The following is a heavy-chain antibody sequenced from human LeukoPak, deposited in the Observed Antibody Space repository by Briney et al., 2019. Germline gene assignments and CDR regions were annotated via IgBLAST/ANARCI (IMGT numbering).Heavy chain of an antibody. D-gene: IGHD1-26*01. V-gene: IGHV1-69*05. J-gene: IGHJ4*02. CDR2: IIPMFGTA. CDR3: ARVFARGGEISGSYYYY. CDR1: GGTFSSYA. Sequence: SVKVSCRASGGTFSSYAISWVRLAPGQGLEWMGGIIPMFGTANYAQKFQGRVTITTEESTSTAYMELSSLGSEDTAMYYCARVFARGGEISGSYYYYWGQGTLVTVSS.